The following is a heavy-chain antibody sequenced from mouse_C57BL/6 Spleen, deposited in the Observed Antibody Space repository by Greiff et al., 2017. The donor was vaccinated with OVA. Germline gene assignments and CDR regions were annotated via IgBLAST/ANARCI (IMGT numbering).Heavy chain of an antibody. CDR2: ISNGGGST. CDR3: ARLTGYFDV. Sequence: EVQGVESGGGLVQPGGSLKLSCAASGFTFSDYYMYWVRQTPEKRLEWVAYISNGGGSTYYPDTVKGRFTISRDNAKNTLYLQMSRLKSEDTAMYYCARLTGYFDVWGTGTTVTVSS. V-gene: IGHV5-12*01. CDR1: GFTFSDYY. D-gene: IGHD1-1*01. J-gene: IGHJ1*03.